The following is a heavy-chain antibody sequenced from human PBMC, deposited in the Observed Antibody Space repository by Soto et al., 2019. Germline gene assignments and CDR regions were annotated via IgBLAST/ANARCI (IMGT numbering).Heavy chain of an antibody. CDR1: GFTLSNHD. J-gene: IGHJ6*01. CDR2: IGIGGDT. D-gene: IGHD3-10*01. V-gene: IGHV3-13*01. CDR3: ARGPGSPRYYNGMDV. Sequence: GGSLRLSCAASGFTLSNHDMYWVRQATGKSLEWVSAIGIGGDTYYPASVKGRFTISRQNAKNSLYPQMNNLRAGDTAVYYCARGPGSPRYYNGMDVWGQGTKVTVSS.